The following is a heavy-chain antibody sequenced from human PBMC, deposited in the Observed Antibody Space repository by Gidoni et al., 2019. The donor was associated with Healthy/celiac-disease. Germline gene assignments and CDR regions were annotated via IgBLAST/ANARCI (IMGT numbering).Heavy chain of an antibody. CDR3: AVQYQLLHYYFDY. D-gene: IGHD2-2*01. J-gene: IGHJ4*02. CDR2: IYYSGST. Sequence: QLHLQESGPGLVKPSETLSLTCTVSGGSISSSSYYWGWIRQPPGKGLEWIGSIYYSGSTYYNPSLKSRVTISVDTSKNQFSLKLSSVTAADTAVYYCAVQYQLLHYYFDYWGQGTLVTVSS. V-gene: IGHV4-39*01. CDR1: GGSISSSSYY.